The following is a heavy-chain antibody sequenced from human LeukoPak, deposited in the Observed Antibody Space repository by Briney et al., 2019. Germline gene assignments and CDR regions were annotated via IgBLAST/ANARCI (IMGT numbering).Heavy chain of an antibody. CDR1: GFTFSKNG. Sequence: PGGTLRLSCAASGFTFSKNGMNWVRQAPGKGLEWVAVIYYGGSNKFSTDSVKRLFTISSDNSKNALYMQMDILRVEDTAVYYSARDGGYGSGAMDVWGQGTTVTVSS. D-gene: IGHD3-10*01. CDR2: IYYGGSNK. CDR3: ARDGGYGSGAMDV. V-gene: IGHV3-33*01. J-gene: IGHJ6*02.